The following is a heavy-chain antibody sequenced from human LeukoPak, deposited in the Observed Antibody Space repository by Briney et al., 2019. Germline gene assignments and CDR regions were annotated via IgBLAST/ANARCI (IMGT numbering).Heavy chain of an antibody. D-gene: IGHD1-14*01. J-gene: IGHJ6*03. Sequence: PSETLSLTCTVSGGSISSYYWSWIRQPPGKGLEWIGYIYYSGSTNYNPSLKSRVTISVDKSKTQYPLKLGSVTAENTAVYYCARVYNPDYYYHMDVWGKGTTVTVSS. CDR3: ARVYNPDYYYHMDV. V-gene: IGHV4-59*01. CDR1: GGSISSYY. CDR2: IYYSGST.